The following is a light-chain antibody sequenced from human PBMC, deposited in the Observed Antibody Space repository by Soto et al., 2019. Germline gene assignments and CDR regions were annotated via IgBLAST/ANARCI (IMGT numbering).Light chain of an antibody. V-gene: IGLV2-14*01. CDR1: STDVGGNKY. J-gene: IGLJ1*01. CDR2: EVS. Sequence: QSVLAQPASVSGSPGQSITISCTGSSTDVGGNKYVSWYQQHPGKAPKLIIYEVSYRPSGVSNRFPGSKSGNTASLTISGLRAEDEAGYYCCSYVGATTYVFGSGTKVTVL. CDR3: CSYVGATTYV.